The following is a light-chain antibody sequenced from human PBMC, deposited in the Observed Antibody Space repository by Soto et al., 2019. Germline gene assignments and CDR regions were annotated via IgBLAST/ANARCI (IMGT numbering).Light chain of an antibody. CDR2: GAS. J-gene: IGKJ1*01. V-gene: IGKV3-15*01. CDR1: QSVSSN. Sequence: EMVLTQSPATLSASPGERATLSCRASQSVSSNLAWYQQKPGQAPRLLIYGASTRATGIPARFSGSGSGTEFTLTISSLQSEDFAVYYCQHYNNWPPWTFGQGTRVEIK. CDR3: QHYNNWPPWT.